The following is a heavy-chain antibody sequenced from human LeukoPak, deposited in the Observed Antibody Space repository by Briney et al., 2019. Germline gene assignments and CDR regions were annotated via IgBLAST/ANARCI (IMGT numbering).Heavy chain of an antibody. CDR2: INPNSGGT. V-gene: IGHV1-2*02. J-gene: IGHJ5*02. Sequence: ASVKVSCKASGYIFTGYYMHWVRQAPGQGLEWMGWINPNSGGTNYAQKFQGRVTMTRDTSISTAYMELSRLRSDDTAVYYCAGEYQLLPDNWFDPWGQGTLVTVSS. CDR1: GYIFTGYY. CDR3: AGEYQLLPDNWFDP. D-gene: IGHD2-2*01.